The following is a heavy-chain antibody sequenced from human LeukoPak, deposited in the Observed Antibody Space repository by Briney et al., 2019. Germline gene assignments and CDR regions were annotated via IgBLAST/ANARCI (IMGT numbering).Heavy chain of an antibody. CDR1: GGSISSSRYY. Sequence: SETLSLTCTVSGGSISSSRYYWGWIRQPPGKGLEWIGSIYYSGSTYYNPSLKSRVTISVDTSKNQFSLKPSSVTAADTAVYYCGRGRIAVADWGQGTLVTVSS. J-gene: IGHJ4*02. CDR3: GRGRIAVAD. CDR2: IYYSGST. V-gene: IGHV4-39*07. D-gene: IGHD6-19*01.